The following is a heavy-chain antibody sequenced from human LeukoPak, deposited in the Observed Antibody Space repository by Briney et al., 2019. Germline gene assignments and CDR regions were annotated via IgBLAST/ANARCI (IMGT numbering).Heavy chain of an antibody. CDR1: GFTFSSYG. CDR3: AKGSDSGWLVYYLDY. J-gene: IGHJ4*02. CDR2: ISYDGSNK. D-gene: IGHD6-19*01. Sequence: PGRSLRLSCAASGFTFSSYGMHWVRQAPGKGLEWVAVISYDGSNKYYADSVKGRFTISRDNSKNTLYLQMNSLRAEDTAVYYCAKGSDSGWLVYYLDYWGQGTLVTVSS. V-gene: IGHV3-30*18.